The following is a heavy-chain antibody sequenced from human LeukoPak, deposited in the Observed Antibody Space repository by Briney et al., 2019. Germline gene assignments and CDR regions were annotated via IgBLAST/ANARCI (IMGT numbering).Heavy chain of an antibody. CDR1: GGTFSSYA. Sequence: SVTVSCKASGGTFSSYAISWVRQAPGQGLEWMGGIIPIFGTANYAQKFQGRVTITADESTSTAYMELSSLRSEDTAVYYCARGANPYYYDSSGYPLRDFDYWGRGTLVTVSS. V-gene: IGHV1-69*01. CDR3: ARGANPYYYDSSGYPLRDFDY. J-gene: IGHJ4*02. D-gene: IGHD3-22*01. CDR2: IIPIFGTA.